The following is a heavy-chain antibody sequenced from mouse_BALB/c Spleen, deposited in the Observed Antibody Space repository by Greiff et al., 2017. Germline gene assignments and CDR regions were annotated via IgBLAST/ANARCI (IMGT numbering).Heavy chain of an antibody. CDR3: ARGTMDY. CDR2: IRNKANGYTT. J-gene: IGHJ4*01. CDR1: GFTFTGYY. V-gene: IGHV7-3*02. Sequence: EVKLMESGGGLVQPGGSLRLSCATSGFTFTGYYMSWVRQPPGKALEWLGFIRNKANGYTTEYSASVKGRFTISRDNSQSILYLQMNTLRAEDSATYYCARGTMDYWGQGTSVTVSS.